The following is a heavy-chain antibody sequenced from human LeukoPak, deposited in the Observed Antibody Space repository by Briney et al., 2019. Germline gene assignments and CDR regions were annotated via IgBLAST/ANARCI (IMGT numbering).Heavy chain of an antibody. CDR2: TFYRSKWYE. CDR1: GDSVSSNSAA. Sequence: SQTLSLTCAISGDSVSSNSAAWTWIRQSPSRGLEWLGRTFYRSKWYEDYAVSVKSRITINSDTFNNQVSLHLSSVAPEDTAIYYCTRERDDYFPFDPWGQGTLVTVSS. D-gene: IGHD2/OR15-2a*01. CDR3: TRERDDYFPFDP. V-gene: IGHV6-1*01. J-gene: IGHJ5*02.